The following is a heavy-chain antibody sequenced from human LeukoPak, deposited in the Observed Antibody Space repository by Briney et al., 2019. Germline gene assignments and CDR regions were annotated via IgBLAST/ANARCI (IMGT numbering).Heavy chain of an antibody. D-gene: IGHD5-18*01. V-gene: IGHV4-34*01. CDR1: GDSMSSYY. J-gene: IGHJ5*02. CDR3: ARGTTWIQLLPGRGWFDP. Sequence: PSETLSLTCTVSGDSMSSYYWSWIRQPPGKGLEWIGEINHSGSTNYNPSLKSRVTISVDTSKNQFSLKLSSVTAADTAVYYCARGTTWIQLLPGRGWFDPWGQGTLVTVSS. CDR2: INHSGST.